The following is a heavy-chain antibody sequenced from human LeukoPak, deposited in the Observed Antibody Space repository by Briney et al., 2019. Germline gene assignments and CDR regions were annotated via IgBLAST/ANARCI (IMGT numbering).Heavy chain of an antibody. V-gene: IGHV3-21*01. CDR2: ISSSSSYI. D-gene: IGHD6-19*01. CDR3: AREDYSSGWYRSDAFDI. Sequence: GGSLRLSCAASGFTVSSNYMSWVRQAPGKGLEWVSSISSSSSYIYYADSVKGRFTISRDNAKNSLYLQMNSLRAEDTAVYYCAREDYSSGWYRSDAFDIWGQGTMVTVSS. J-gene: IGHJ3*02. CDR1: GFTVSSNY.